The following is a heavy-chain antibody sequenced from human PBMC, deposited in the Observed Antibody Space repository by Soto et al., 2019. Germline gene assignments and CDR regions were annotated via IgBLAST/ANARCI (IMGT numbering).Heavy chain of an antibody. D-gene: IGHD4-4*01. CDR2: ISGSGGST. Sequence: GGSLRLSCAASGFTFSSYAMSWVRQAPGKGLEWVSAISGSGGSTYYADSVKGRFTISRDNSKNTLYLQMNSLRAEDTAVYYCAKPPLQNYYYYYMDVWGKGTTVTVSS. CDR3: AKPPLQNYYYYYMDV. J-gene: IGHJ6*03. V-gene: IGHV3-23*01. CDR1: GFTFSSYA.